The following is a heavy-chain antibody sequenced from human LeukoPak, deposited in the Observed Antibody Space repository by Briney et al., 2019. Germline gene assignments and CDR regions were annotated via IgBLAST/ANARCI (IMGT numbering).Heavy chain of an antibody. CDR1: GFTFSSYA. Sequence: SGGSLRLSCAASGFTFSSYAMNWVRQAPGKGLEWVSGISGGGGSTYYADSVKGRFTISRDNSKNTLYLQMNSLRAEDTAVYYCAKVHYYDSSGYYYYYYGMDVWGQGTTVTVSS. CDR2: ISGGGGST. V-gene: IGHV3-23*01. J-gene: IGHJ6*02. CDR3: AKVHYYDSSGYYYYYYGMDV. D-gene: IGHD3-22*01.